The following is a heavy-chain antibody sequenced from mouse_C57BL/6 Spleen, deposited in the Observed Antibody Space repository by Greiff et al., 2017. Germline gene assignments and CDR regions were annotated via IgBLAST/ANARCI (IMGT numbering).Heavy chain of an antibody. Sequence: QVQLQQPGAEFVKPGASVKLSCKASGYTFTSYWMQWVQQRPGQGLEWIGEIDPSDSYTNYNQKFKGKATLTVDTSSSTAYMQLSSLTYEDSAVYYCARTILGGGFAYWGQGPLVTVSA. J-gene: IGHJ3*01. CDR1: GYTFTSYW. D-gene: IGHD3-3*01. CDR3: ARTILGGGFAY. CDR2: IDPSDSYT. V-gene: IGHV1-50*01.